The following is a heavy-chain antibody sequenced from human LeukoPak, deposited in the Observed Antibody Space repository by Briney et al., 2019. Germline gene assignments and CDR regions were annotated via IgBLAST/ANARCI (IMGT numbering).Heavy chain of an antibody. CDR2: MYSGGST. Sequence: GGSVRLSCAASGFTVSSNYMSGVRQAPGKGLEWVSVMYSGGSTYYADSGKGRFTISRDNSKNTLYLQMNSLRAEHTAVYYCAREGEPPGTFYYYGMDVWGQGTTATASS. D-gene: IGHD1-14*01. J-gene: IGHJ6*02. CDR3: AREGEPPGTFYYYGMDV. V-gene: IGHV3-66*01. CDR1: GFTVSSNY.